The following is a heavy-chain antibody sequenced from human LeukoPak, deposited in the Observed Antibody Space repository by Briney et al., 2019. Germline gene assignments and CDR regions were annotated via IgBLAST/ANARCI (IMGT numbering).Heavy chain of an antibody. Sequence: ASVKLSFKASGGTFSSYTISWVRQAPGQGLEWMGMIIPILGIANYAQKFQGRVTITADKSTSTAYMELSSLRSDDTAVYYCARGLAAREIFWGQGTLVTVSS. V-gene: IGHV1-69*02. CDR2: IIPILGIA. CDR1: GGTFSSYT. D-gene: IGHD6-6*01. J-gene: IGHJ4*02. CDR3: ARGLAAREIF.